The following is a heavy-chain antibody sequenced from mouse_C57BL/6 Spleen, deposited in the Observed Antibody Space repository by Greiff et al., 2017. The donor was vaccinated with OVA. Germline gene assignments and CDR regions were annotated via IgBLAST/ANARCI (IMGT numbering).Heavy chain of an antibody. CDR2: INYDGSST. D-gene: IGHD1-1*01. V-gene: IGHV5-16*01. CDR1: GFTFSDYY. J-gene: IGHJ1*03. CDR3: ARDYGSSYGYFDV. Sequence: EVQLQESEGGLVQPGSSMKLSCTASGFTFSDYYMAWVRQVPEKGLEWVANINYDGSSTYYLDSLKSRFIISRDNAKNILYLQMSSLKSEDTATDYCARDYGSSYGYFDVWGTGTTVTVSS.